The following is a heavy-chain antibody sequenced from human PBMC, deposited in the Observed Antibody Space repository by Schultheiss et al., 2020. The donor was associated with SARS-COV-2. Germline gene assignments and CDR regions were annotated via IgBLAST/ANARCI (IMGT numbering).Heavy chain of an antibody. CDR1: GFTFSSYA. V-gene: IGHV3-11*01. Sequence: GGSLRLSCAASGFTFSSYAMSWIRQAPGKGLEWVSYISSSGSTIYYADSVKGRFTISRDNAKNSLYLQMNSLRAEDTAVYYCASIRDTVVTLDPWGQGTLVTVSS. D-gene: IGHD4-23*01. CDR3: ASIRDTVVTLDP. CDR2: ISSSGSTI. J-gene: IGHJ5*02.